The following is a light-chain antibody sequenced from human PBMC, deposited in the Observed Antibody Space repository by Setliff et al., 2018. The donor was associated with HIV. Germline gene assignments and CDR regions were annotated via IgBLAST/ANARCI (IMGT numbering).Light chain of an antibody. V-gene: IGLV1-44*01. Sequence: QSVLTQPPSTSGTPGQRVTISCSGSSPNIGINSVTWYQHLPGTAPKLLIYSTNQRPSGVPDRFSGSKSGTSASLAISGLHSEDEADYYCAVWDDSLNEPFYVFGTGTKGTVL. CDR3: AVWDDSLNEPFYV. CDR1: SPNIGINS. J-gene: IGLJ1*01. CDR2: STN.